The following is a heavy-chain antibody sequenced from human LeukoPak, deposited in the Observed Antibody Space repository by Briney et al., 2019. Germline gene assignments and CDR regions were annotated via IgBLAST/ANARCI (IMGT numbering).Heavy chain of an antibody. D-gene: IGHD1-14*01. CDR1: GFTFDSYW. J-gene: IGHJ4*02. Sequence: PGGFLRLSCAASGFTFDSYWMSWVRQAPGKGLEWVANIKQDGNEKYYVDSVKGRFTIYRDNAENSLYLQMNSLRAEDTAVYYCTRDPLTQNDYWGQGTLVTVSS. V-gene: IGHV3-7*01. CDR3: TRDPLTQNDY. CDR2: IKQDGNEK.